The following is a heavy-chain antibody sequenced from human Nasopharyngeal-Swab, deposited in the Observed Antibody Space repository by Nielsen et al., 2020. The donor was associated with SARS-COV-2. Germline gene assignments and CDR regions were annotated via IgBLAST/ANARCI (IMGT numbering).Heavy chain of an antibody. CDR3: ARLPSAYPYYNDMDV. CDR2: IFGGDSDT. CDR1: GYTFTTYW. V-gene: IGHV5-51*01. J-gene: IGHJ6*01. Sequence: GESLKISCQGSGYTFTTYWIGWVRQMPGKGLEWIGIIFGGDSDTRYSPSFQGQVTISADKSSNTAYLQWSSLKASDTAIYYCARLPSAYPYYNDMDVWCQGTTVIVSA. D-gene: IGHD2-21*01.